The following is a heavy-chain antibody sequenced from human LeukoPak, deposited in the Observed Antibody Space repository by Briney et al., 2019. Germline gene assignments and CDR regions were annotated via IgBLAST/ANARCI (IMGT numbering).Heavy chain of an antibody. CDR2: ISSGSSTI. Sequence: GGSLRLSCAASGFTFSSYSMNWVRQAPGKGLEWVSYISSGSSTIYYADSVKGRFTISRDNAKNSLYLQMNSLRAEDTAVYYFARWCSSSSCFRGFDYWGQGTLVTVSS. D-gene: IGHD2-2*01. CDR1: GFTFSSYS. J-gene: IGHJ4*02. V-gene: IGHV3-48*01. CDR3: ARWCSSSSCFRGFDY.